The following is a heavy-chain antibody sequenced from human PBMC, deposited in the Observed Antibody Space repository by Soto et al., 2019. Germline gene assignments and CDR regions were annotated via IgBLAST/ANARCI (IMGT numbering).Heavy chain of an antibody. V-gene: IGHV4-31*03. CDR2: IFYSGST. CDR3: ARSDYGSGRPDN. J-gene: IGHJ4*02. CDR1: GDSINSDRYY. Sequence: QVQLQESGPGLVKPSQTLSLTCTVSGDSINSDRYYWTWIRQHPGKHLEWVGYIFYSGSTYYNPSLKSRITISVDTSKHHFSLKLNSVTAADTAIYYCARSDYGSGRPDNWGQGTLVTVSS. D-gene: IGHD3-10*01.